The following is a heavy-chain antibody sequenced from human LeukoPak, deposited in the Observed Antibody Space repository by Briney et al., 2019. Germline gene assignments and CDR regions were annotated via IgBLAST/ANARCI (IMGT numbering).Heavy chain of an antibody. D-gene: IGHD3-22*01. Sequence: SETLSLTCTVSGYSISSGYYWGWIRQPPGKGLEWIGSIYHSGSTYYNPSLKSRVTISVDTSKNQFSLKLSSVTAADTAVYYCARAVGEYYYDSSGPPGQVNWFDPWGQGTLVTVSS. J-gene: IGHJ5*02. CDR2: IYHSGST. CDR1: GYSISSGYY. CDR3: ARAVGEYYYDSSGPPGQVNWFDP. V-gene: IGHV4-38-2*02.